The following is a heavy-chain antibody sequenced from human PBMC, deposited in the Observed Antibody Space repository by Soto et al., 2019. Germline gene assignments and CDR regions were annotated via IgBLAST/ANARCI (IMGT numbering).Heavy chain of an antibody. V-gene: IGHV4-31*03. CDR3: ASALYYYDSSGYHRYFDY. D-gene: IGHD3-22*01. Sequence: SETLSLTCTVSGGSISSGGYYWSWIRQHPGKGLEWIGYIYYSGSTYYNPSLKSRVTISVDTSKNQFSLKLSSVTAADTAVYYCASALYYYDSSGYHRYFDYWGQGTLVTVSS. CDR2: IYYSGST. J-gene: IGHJ4*02. CDR1: GGSISSGGYY.